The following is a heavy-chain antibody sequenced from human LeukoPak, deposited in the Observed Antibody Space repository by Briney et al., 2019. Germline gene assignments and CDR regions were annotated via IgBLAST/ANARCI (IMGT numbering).Heavy chain of an antibody. J-gene: IGHJ4*02. Sequence: GGSLRLSCAASGFTFSSYEMNWVRQAPGKGLEWVSYITSSGSTIYYADSVKGRFTISRDNAKSSLYLQMNSLTAEDTAVYYCVREGPPQSSLYYFDYWGQGTLVTVSS. CDR3: VREGPPQSSLYYFDY. CDR1: GFTFSSYE. V-gene: IGHV3-48*03. CDR2: ITSSGSTI. D-gene: IGHD4-11*01.